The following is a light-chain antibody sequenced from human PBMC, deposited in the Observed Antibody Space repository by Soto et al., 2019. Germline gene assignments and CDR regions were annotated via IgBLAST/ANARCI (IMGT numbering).Light chain of an antibody. Sequence: QSALTQPASVSGSPGQSITISCTGTSSDVGGYNYVSWYQQHPGKAPKLMIYEVSNRPSGVSNRFSGSKSGNTASLTISGLQDEDEADYYCSSYTRSSTGDLVFGGGTKLTVL. V-gene: IGLV2-14*01. CDR3: SSYTRSSTGDLV. J-gene: IGLJ2*01. CDR2: EVS. CDR1: SSDVGGYNY.